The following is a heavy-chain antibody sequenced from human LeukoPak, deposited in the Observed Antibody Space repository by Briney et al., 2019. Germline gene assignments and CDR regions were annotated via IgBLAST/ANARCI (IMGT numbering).Heavy chain of an antibody. Sequence: SETLSLTCTASGGSISNYYWTWIRQPPGKGLEWIGYIYSKESTYYNPSLNSRATISLDTSKNQISLKLSSVTAADTAVYYCARHIYGSGSYYYYYYYYMDVWGKGTTVTISS. V-gene: IGHV4-59*08. CDR1: GGSISNYY. CDR3: ARHIYGSGSYYYYYYYYMDV. D-gene: IGHD3-10*01. J-gene: IGHJ6*03. CDR2: IYSKEST.